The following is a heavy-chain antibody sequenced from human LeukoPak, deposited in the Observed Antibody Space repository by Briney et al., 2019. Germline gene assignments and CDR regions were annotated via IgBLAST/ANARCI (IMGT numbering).Heavy chain of an antibody. Sequence: ASVKVSCKASGGTFSSYTISWVRQAPGQGLEWLGIINPSGGSTSYAQKFQGRVTMTRDTSTSTVYMELSSLRSEDTAVYYCAGGESYDSSGYCFDYWGQGTLVTVSS. D-gene: IGHD3-22*01. CDR1: GGTFSSYT. J-gene: IGHJ4*02. CDR3: AGGESYDSSGYCFDY. CDR2: INPSGGST. V-gene: IGHV1-46*01.